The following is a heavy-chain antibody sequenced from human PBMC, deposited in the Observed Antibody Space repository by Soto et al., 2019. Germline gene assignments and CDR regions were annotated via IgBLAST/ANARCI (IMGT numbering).Heavy chain of an antibody. J-gene: IGHJ6*02. Sequence: GGSLILSCAASGVTFSSYSMNWVRQAPGKGLEWVSSISSSSSYIYYADSVKGRFTISRDNAKNSLYLQMNSLRAEDTAVYYCAREGTATFYYYYGMDVWGQGTTVTVSS. D-gene: IGHD2-15*01. CDR1: GVTFSSYS. CDR2: ISSSSSYI. V-gene: IGHV3-21*01. CDR3: AREGTATFYYYYGMDV.